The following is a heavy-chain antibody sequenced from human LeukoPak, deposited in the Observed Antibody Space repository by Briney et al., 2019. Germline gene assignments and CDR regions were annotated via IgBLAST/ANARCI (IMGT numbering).Heavy chain of an antibody. CDR3: ARDSVMYYYDSSGYYLDDY. J-gene: IGHJ4*02. CDR1: GYTFTSYY. V-gene: IGHV1-46*01. D-gene: IGHD3-22*01. CDR2: INPSGGST. Sequence: GASVKVSCKVSGYTFTSYYMHWVRQAPGQGLEWMGIINPSGGSTSYAQKFQGRVTMTRDTSTSTVYMELSSLRSEDTAVYYCARDSVMYYYDSSGYYLDDYWGQGTLVTVSS.